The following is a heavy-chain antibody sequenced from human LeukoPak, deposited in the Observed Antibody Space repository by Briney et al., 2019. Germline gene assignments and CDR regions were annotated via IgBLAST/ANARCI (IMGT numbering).Heavy chain of an antibody. V-gene: IGHV3-9*01. D-gene: IGHD2-15*01. CDR3: AKGHQYSTYWYFDL. J-gene: IGHJ2*01. Sequence: GGSLRLSCAASGFTFDDYAMHWVRQAPGKGLEWVSGASWNSGSIGYADSVKGRFTISRDNAKNSLYLQMNSLRAEDTALYYCAKGHQYSTYWYFDLWGRGILVTVSS. CDR1: GFTFDDYA. CDR2: ASWNSGSI.